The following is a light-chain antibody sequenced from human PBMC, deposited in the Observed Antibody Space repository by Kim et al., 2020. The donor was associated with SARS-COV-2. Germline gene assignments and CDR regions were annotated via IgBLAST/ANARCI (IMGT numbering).Light chain of an antibody. V-gene: IGKV1-9*01. CDR1: QGISSY. CDR2: AAS. J-gene: IGKJ2*03. Sequence: ESVGDRVTINCRDSQGISSYLAWYQQKPGKAPKLLIYAASTLQSEVPSRFSGSGSGTEFTLTISSLQPEDFATYYCQQLNSYLSYSFGQGTKLEI. CDR3: QQLNSYLSYS.